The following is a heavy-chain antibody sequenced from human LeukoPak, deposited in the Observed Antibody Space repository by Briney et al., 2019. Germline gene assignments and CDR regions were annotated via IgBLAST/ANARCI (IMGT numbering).Heavy chain of an antibody. D-gene: IGHD2-15*01. V-gene: IGHV1-18*01. CDR2: ISACNGNT. Sequence: GASVKVSCKASGYTFTSYGISWVRQAPGQGLEWMGWISACNGNTNYAQKLQGRVTMITDTSTSTAYMELRSLRSDDTAVYYCARVPTRGYCSGGSCSGKNWFDPWGQGTLVTVSS. CDR1: GYTFTSYG. J-gene: IGHJ5*02. CDR3: ARVPTRGYCSGGSCSGKNWFDP.